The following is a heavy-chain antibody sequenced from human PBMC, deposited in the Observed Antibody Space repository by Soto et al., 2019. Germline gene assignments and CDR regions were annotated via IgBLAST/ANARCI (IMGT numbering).Heavy chain of an antibody. J-gene: IGHJ5*02. Sequence: VKVSCKASGYTFTSYGIHWVRQAPGQRLEWMGWINAANGDTKYSPKFQGRVTITRDTSASTAYMELSSLRSEDTAVYYCVRRHVSATGIDWFDPWRQGTLVTVSS. V-gene: IGHV1-3*01. CDR1: GYTFTSYG. D-gene: IGHD6-13*01. CDR3: VRRHVSATGIDWFDP. CDR2: INAANGDT.